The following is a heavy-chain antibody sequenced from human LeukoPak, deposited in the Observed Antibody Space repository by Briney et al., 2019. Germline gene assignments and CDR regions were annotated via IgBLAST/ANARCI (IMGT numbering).Heavy chain of an antibody. Sequence: ASVKVSCKASGYTFTGQFMDWVRQAPGQGLEWMGWINPNNGATIYAQNFQGRVTMSRDTSISTAYLEMGRLRSDDTAIYYCATEGVPRRGREPHRRNNSAWYGAFAIWGQGSMVTVSS. CDR3: ATEGVPRRGREPHRRNNSAWYGAFAI. V-gene: IGHV1-2*02. D-gene: IGHD6-19*01. CDR2: INPNNGAT. J-gene: IGHJ3*02. CDR1: GYTFTGQF.